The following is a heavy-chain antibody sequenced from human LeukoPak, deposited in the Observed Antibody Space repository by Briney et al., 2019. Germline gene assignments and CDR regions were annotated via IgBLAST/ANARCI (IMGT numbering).Heavy chain of an antibody. V-gene: IGHV6-1*01. J-gene: IGHJ6*02. CDR1: GDSVSSNRAA. Sequence: SQTLSLTCAISGDSVSSNRAAWNWIRQSPSRGLEWLGRTYYRSKWHNDYATSVESRISFYPDTSKNQVSLQLKSVIPDDTGVYYCARATYDLGNSYNGMDVWGQGTTVTVSS. CDR3: ARATYDLGNSYNGMDV. D-gene: IGHD3/OR15-3a*01. CDR2: TYYRSKWHN.